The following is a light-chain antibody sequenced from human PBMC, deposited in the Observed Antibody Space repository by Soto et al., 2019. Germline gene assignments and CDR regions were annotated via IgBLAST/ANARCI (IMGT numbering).Light chain of an antibody. CDR1: SSDVGAYNY. CDR2: EVS. J-gene: IGLJ3*02. CDR3: TSYTSSTSWV. Sequence: QSALTQPPSASGSPGQSVTISCTGTSSDVGAYNYVSWYQQYPDKAPKLMIYEVSKRPSGVPDRFSGSKSGNTASLTVSGLQAEDEADYYCTSYTSSTSWVFGGGTKLTVL. V-gene: IGLV2-8*01.